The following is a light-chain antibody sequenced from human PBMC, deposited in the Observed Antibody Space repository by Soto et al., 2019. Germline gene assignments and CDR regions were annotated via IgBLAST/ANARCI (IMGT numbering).Light chain of an antibody. CDR2: EVS. CDR3: SSFTSSDTDV. Sequence: QSALTQPASVSGSPGQSITISCTGTNSDIGGYNFVSWYQHHPGKALKLMIFEVSNRPSGVSNRFSGSKSGNTASLTISGLQTEDEADYYCSSFTSSDTDVFGTGTKVTVL. J-gene: IGLJ1*01. V-gene: IGLV2-14*01. CDR1: NSDIGGYNF.